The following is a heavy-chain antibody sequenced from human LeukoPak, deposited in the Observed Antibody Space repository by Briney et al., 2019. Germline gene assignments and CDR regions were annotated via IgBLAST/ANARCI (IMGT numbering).Heavy chain of an antibody. V-gene: IGHV4-39*01. J-gene: IGHJ4*02. Sequence: SETLSLTCTVSGGSISSSSYYWGWIRQPPGKGLEWIGSIYYSGSTYYNPSLKSRVTISVDTSKNQFSLKLSSVTAADTAVYYCARQRSGSYSSYFDYWGQGTLVTVSS. CDR2: IYYSGST. D-gene: IGHD1-26*01. CDR1: GGSISSSSYY. CDR3: ARQRSGSYSSYFDY.